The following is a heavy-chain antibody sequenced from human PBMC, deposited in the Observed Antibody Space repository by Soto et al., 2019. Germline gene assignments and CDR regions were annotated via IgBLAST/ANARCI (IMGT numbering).Heavy chain of an antibody. J-gene: IGHJ4*02. CDR1: GGSISSGGYS. CDR2: IYHSGST. Sequence: QLQLQESGSGLVKPSQTLSLTCAVSGGSISSGGYSWSWIRQPPGKGLEWTGYIYHSGSTYYNPSLKSRVTISVDRSKNQFSLKLSSVTAADTAVYYCARVVGQEGDYFDYWGQGTLVTVSS. V-gene: IGHV4-30-2*01. CDR3: ARVVGQEGDYFDY. D-gene: IGHD2-15*01.